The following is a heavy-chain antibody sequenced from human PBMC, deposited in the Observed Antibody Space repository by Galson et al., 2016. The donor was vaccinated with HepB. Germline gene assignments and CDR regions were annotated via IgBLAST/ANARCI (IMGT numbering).Heavy chain of an antibody. CDR1: GYDFTNYA. Sequence: SVKVSCKASGYDFTNYAINWLRQAPGQGPEWMGWIATNTGSPTYAPGFTGRFVFSLDTSVGTAYLQIKGLQTEDTAMYYCATLTFRAAIGPFNHWGQGTRVTVSS. V-gene: IGHV7-4-1*02. J-gene: IGHJ4*02. D-gene: IGHD6-13*01. CDR3: ATLTFRAAIGPFNH. CDR2: IATNTGSP.